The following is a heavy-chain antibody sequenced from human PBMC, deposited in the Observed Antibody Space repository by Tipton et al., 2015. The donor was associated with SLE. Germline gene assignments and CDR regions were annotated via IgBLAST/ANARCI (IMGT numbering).Heavy chain of an antibody. V-gene: IGHV4-59*11. CDR1: GGSISSHY. CDR2: IYNSGSG. CDR3: ARSDYYGSSGYYSYAFDI. D-gene: IGHD3-22*01. J-gene: IGHJ3*02. Sequence: TLSLTCTVSGGSISSHYWSWIRQPPGKGLEWIGYIYNSGSGNYNPSLKSRVTISVDTSKNQFSLKLSSVSAADTAVYYCARSDYYGSSGYYSYAFDIWGQGTMVAVSS.